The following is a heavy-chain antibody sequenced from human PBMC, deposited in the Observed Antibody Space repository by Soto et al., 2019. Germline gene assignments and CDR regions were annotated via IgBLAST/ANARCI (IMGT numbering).Heavy chain of an antibody. Sequence: GGSLKLSCAACVFTFSTYAMSWVRQAPGKGLEWVSGISGSGGSTYYADSVKGRFTISRDNSKKTLFLQMSSLRAEDTAVYFCAKGGAAAGMGYFDLWGRGTLVTVSS. V-gene: IGHV3-23*01. CDR2: ISGSGGST. CDR1: VFTFSTYA. J-gene: IGHJ2*01. CDR3: AKGGAAAGMGYFDL. D-gene: IGHD6-13*01.